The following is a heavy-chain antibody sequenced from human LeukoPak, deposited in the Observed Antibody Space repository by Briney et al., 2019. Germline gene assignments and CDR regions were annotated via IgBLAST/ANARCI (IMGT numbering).Heavy chain of an antibody. V-gene: IGHV3-53*01. J-gene: IGHJ5*02. CDR3: ASNNWNDSTFDP. CDR2: IYSGGNT. CDR1: GGSISSYY. Sequence: PSETLSLTCTVSGGSISSYYWSWIRQPPGKGLEWVSVIYSGGNTYYADSVKGRFTISRDKSKNTVYLQMNSLRAEDTAVYYCASNNWNDSTFDPWGQGTLVTVSS. D-gene: IGHD1-20*01.